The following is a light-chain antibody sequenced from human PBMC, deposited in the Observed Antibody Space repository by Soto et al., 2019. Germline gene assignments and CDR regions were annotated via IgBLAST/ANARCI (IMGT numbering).Light chain of an antibody. CDR2: DAS. V-gene: IGKV1-5*01. J-gene: IGKJ2*02. Sequence: DIQMTQSPSTLSASVGDRVTITCRASQSISSWLAWYQQKPGKAPKLLIYDASSLESGVPSRFSGSGSGTEFTLTISSLQPDDFAVYYCQQYNDWLGGTFGQGTTLEIK. CDR3: QQYNDWLGGT. CDR1: QSISSW.